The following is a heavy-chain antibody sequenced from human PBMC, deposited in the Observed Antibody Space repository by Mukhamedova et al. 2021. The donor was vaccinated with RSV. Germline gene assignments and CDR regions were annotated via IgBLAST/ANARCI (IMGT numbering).Heavy chain of an antibody. CDR3: AKDLLSSSWSLGYFDY. CDR2: ISWNSGSI. D-gene: IGHD6-13*01. Sequence: GLEWVSGISWNSGSIGYADSVKGRFTISRDNAKNSLYLQMNSLRAEDTALYYCAKDLLSSSWSLGYFDYWGQGTLVTVSS. V-gene: IGHV3-9*01. J-gene: IGHJ4*02.